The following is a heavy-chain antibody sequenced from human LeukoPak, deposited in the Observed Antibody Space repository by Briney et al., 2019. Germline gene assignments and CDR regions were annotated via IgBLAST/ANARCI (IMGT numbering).Heavy chain of an antibody. J-gene: IGHJ5*02. CDR3: ARDSEAYYDFWSGHPGNWFDP. CDR1: GYTFTGYY. V-gene: IGHV1-2*06. Sequence: ASVKVSRKASGYTFTGYYMHWMRQAPGQGLEWMGRINPNSGGTNYAQKFQGRVTMTRDTSISTAYMELSRLRSDDTAVYYCARDSEAYYDFWSGHPGNWFDPWGQGTLVTVSS. D-gene: IGHD3-3*01. CDR2: INPNSGGT.